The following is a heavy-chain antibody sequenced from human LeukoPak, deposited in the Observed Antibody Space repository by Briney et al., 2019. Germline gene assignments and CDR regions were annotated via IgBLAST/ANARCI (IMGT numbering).Heavy chain of an antibody. V-gene: IGHV3-21*01. D-gene: IGHD1-26*01. Sequence: GGSLRLSCAASGFTFSSYSMNWVRQAPGKGLEWVSSISSSSYIYYADSVKGRFTISRDNAKNSLYLQMNSLRAEDTAVYYCARVSGSYSYNPDPELDYWGQGTLVTVSS. J-gene: IGHJ4*02. CDR3: ARVSGSYSYNPDPELDY. CDR2: ISSSSYI. CDR1: GFTFSSYS.